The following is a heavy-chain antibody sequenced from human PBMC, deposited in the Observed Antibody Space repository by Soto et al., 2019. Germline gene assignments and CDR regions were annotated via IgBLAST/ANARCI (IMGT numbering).Heavy chain of an antibody. CDR1: GGSISSYY. CDR3: ARADIVVVVAATGWFDP. Sequence: SETLSLTCTVSGGSISSYYWSWIRQPPGKGLEWIGYIYYSGSTNYNPSLKSRVTISVDTSKNQFSLKLSSVTAADTAVYYCARADIVVVVAATGWFDPWGQGTLVTVSS. CDR2: IYYSGST. V-gene: IGHV4-59*01. D-gene: IGHD2-15*01. J-gene: IGHJ5*02.